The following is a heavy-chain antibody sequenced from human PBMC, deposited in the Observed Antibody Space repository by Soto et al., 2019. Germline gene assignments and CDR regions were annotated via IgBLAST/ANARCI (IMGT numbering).Heavy chain of an antibody. CDR2: IRGSGGST. V-gene: IGHV3-23*01. CDR3: ANPRGYSSSWGSDY. Sequence: EVQLLESGGGLVQPGGSLRLSCAASGFTFRSYAMSWVRQAPGKGLEWVSAIRGSGGSTYYADSVKGRFTISRDNSKNTLYLQMNSLRAEDTAVYYCANPRGYSSSWGSDYWGQGTLVTVSS. J-gene: IGHJ4*02. CDR1: GFTFRSYA. D-gene: IGHD6-13*01.